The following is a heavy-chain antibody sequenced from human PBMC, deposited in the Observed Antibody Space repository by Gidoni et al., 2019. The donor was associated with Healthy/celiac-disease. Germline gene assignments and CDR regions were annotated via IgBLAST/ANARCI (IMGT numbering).Heavy chain of an antibody. Sequence: EVQLVESGGGLVKPGVSLRLSCAASGFTFSSYSMNWVRPVPGKVLEWFSSISISSSYIYYADSVKGRFTISRDNAKNSLYLQMNSLRAEDTAVYYCARGFDPWGQGTLVTVSS. CDR3: ARGFDP. J-gene: IGHJ5*02. V-gene: IGHV3-21*01. CDR1: GFTFSSYS. CDR2: ISISSSYI.